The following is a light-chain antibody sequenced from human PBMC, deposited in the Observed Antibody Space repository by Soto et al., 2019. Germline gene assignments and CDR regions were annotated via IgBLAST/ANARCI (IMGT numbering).Light chain of an antibody. J-gene: IGLJ3*02. Sequence: QSALTQPASVSGSFGQSITISCTGTSRDVGAYNYVSWYQQHPGKAPKAMIYEVSDRPSGISSRFSGSKSGNTASLTISGLQAEDEAHYYCSSFTSSGWVFGGGTKLTVL. CDR1: SRDVGAYNY. V-gene: IGLV2-14*01. CDR2: EVS. CDR3: SSFTSSGWV.